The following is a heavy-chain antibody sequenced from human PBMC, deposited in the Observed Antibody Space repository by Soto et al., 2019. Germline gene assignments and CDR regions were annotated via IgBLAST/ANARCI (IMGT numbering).Heavy chain of an antibody. J-gene: IGHJ6*02. CDR3: ARDGDCSSTSCYYYYYYGMDV. Sequence: VAVIWYDGSNKYYADSVKGRFTISRDNSKNTLYLQMNSLRAEDTAVYYCARDGDCSSTSCYYYYYYGMDVWGQGTTVTVSS. V-gene: IGHV3-33*01. CDR2: IWYDGSNK. D-gene: IGHD2-2*01.